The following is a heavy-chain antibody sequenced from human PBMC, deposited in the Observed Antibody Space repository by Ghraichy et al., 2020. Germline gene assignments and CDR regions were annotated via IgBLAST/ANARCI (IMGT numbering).Heavy chain of an antibody. CDR2: ISPNSGAT. Sequence: ASVKVSCKASGYTFTGYYINWVRQAPGQGLEWMGRISPNSGATSYAQKFQGRVTVTRDTSVSTAYMELTGLTTDDTAVYYCVKWGGYCAAGSCYHADYWGQGTLVTVSS. CDR3: VKWGGYCAAGSCYHADY. CDR1: GYTFTGYY. V-gene: IGHV1-2*06. D-gene: IGHD2-15*01. J-gene: IGHJ4*02.